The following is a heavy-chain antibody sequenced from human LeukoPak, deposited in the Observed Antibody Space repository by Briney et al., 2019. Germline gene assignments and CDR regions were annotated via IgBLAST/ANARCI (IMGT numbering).Heavy chain of an antibody. CDR2: ISGSGSST. J-gene: IGHJ4*02. V-gene: IGHV3-23*01. CDR1: GFTFSSYA. Sequence: GGSLRLSCAASGFTFSSYAMSWVRQGPGKGLEWVSAISGSGSSTYYADSVKGRFTISRDNSKNTLYLQMNSLRAEDTAVYYCAKGGSWYPFDYWGQGTLVTVSS. D-gene: IGHD6-13*01. CDR3: AKGGSWYPFDY.